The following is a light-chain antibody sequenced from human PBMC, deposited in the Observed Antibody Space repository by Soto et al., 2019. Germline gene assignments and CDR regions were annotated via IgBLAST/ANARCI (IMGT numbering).Light chain of an antibody. CDR3: QHSYSTLWT. CDR2: AAS. V-gene: IGKV1-39*01. CDR1: QSIRSY. J-gene: IGKJ1*01. Sequence: DIQMTQSPSSLSASVGDRVTITCRASQSIRSYLNWYQQKPGKAPKILIYAASSLQSGVPSRFGCSGSGTDFTLTISGLKPEEFATYYCQHSYSTLWTFGQGTKVESK.